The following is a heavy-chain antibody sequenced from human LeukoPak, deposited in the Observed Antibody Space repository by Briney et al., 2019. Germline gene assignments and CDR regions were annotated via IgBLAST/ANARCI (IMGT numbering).Heavy chain of an antibody. CDR3: TGYISGFPC. J-gene: IGHJ4*02. CDR1: GFTFSTYG. D-gene: IGHD5-18*01. Sequence: GGSLRLSCAASGFTFSTYGMHWVRQAPGKGLEWVAVISNDGSNKLYTDSVKGRFTISRDNSKNTLYLQMNSLRAEDTAVYYCTGYISGFPCWGQGTLVTVSS. CDR2: ISNDGSNK. V-gene: IGHV3-30*03.